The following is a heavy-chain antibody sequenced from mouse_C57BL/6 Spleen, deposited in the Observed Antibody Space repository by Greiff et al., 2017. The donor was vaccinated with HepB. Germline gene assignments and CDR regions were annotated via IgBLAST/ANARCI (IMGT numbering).Heavy chain of an antibody. D-gene: IGHD2-4*01. Sequence: EVQRVESGGDLVKPGGSLKLSCAASGFTFSSYGMSWVRQTPDKRLEWVATISSGGSYTYYPDSVKGRFTISRDNAKNTLYLQMSSLKSEDTAMYYCARHHYDYDDAWFAYWGQGTLVTVSA. CDR3: ARHHYDYDDAWFAY. V-gene: IGHV5-6*01. CDR1: GFTFSSYG. J-gene: IGHJ3*01. CDR2: ISSGGSYT.